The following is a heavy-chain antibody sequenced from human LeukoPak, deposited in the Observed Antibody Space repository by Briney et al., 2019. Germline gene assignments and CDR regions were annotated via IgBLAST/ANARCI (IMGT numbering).Heavy chain of an antibody. D-gene: IGHD3-22*01. J-gene: IGHJ4*02. CDR2: INGDGSST. V-gene: IGHV3-74*01. CDR3: ARDRGYYYDSSGYYYFDY. CDR1: GFTFSSYW. Sequence: GGSLRLSCAASGFTFSSYWMHWVRHAPGKGLVWVSRINGDGSSTTYVDSVMGRFTISRDNAKNSLYLQMNSLRDEDTAVYYCARDRGYYYDSSGYYYFDYWGQGTLVTVSS.